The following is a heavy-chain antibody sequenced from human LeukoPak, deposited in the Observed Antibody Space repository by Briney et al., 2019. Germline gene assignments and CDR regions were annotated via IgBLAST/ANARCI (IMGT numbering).Heavy chain of an antibody. J-gene: IGHJ4*02. V-gene: IGHV3-66*01. CDR2: IYSGGST. CDR3: ARDHRSNSSSWYQFDY. CDR1: GFTVSSNY. Sequence: GGSLGLSCAASGFTVSSNYMSWVRQAPGKGLEWVSVIYSGGSTYYADSVKGRFTISRDNSKNTLYLQMNSLRAEDTAVYYCARDHRSNSSSWYQFDYWGQGTLVTVSS. D-gene: IGHD6-13*01.